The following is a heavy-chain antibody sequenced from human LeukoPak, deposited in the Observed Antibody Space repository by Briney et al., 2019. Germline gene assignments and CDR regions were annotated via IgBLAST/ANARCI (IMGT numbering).Heavy chain of an antibody. V-gene: IGHV1-2*06. D-gene: IGHD3-3*01. J-gene: IGHJ5*02. CDR1: GYTFTAYN. Sequence: ASVKVSCKASGYTFTAYNIHWVRQAPGHGLEWMGRINPNSGDTKYAQKFQGRVSMTRDTSISTVYMELTGLTSDDTAVYYCARENTHSDFWGNWFDPWGQGTLVTVSS. CDR2: INPNSGDT. CDR3: ARENTHSDFWGNWFDP.